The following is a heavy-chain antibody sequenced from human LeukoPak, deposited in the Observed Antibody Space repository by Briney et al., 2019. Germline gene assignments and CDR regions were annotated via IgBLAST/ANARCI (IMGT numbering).Heavy chain of an antibody. CDR1: GFTFSSYW. J-gene: IGHJ4*02. CDR3: AKFDYGDVR. Sequence: PGGSLRLSCAASGFTFSSYWMHWVRQAPGKGLVWVSAISGSGGSTYYAASVKGRFTISRDNSKNTLYLQMNSLRAEDTAVYYCAKFDYGDVRWGQGTLVTVSS. CDR2: ISGSGGST. D-gene: IGHD4-17*01. V-gene: IGHV3-23*01.